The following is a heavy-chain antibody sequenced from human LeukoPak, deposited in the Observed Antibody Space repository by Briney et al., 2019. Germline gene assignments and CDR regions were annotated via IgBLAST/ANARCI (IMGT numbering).Heavy chain of an antibody. CDR3: AHFGFKGYCSSTSCYAANAFDI. J-gene: IGHJ3*02. Sequence: SGPTLVNPTQTLTLTCTFSGFSLSTSGVGVGWIRQPPGKALEWLALIYWGDDKRDSPSLKSRLSITKDSSKNQVVVTMTHVDPVDTATYYCAHFGFKGYCSSTSCYAANAFDIWGHGTMVTVSS. CDR2: IYWGDDK. CDR1: GFSLSTSGVG. D-gene: IGHD2-2*01. V-gene: IGHV2-5*02.